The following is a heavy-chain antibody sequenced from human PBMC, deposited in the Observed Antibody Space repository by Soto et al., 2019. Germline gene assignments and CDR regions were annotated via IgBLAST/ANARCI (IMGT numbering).Heavy chain of an antibody. CDR1: GFTFSSYA. D-gene: IGHD2-15*01. CDR3: ARGPESCSGCTQSGIDY. V-gene: IGHV4-59*01. Sequence: VQLLESGGGLVQPGGSLRLSCAASGFTFSSYAMSWVRQAPGKGLEWIGYIYYSGSTNYNPSLKSRVTISVDTSKNQFSLKLSSVTAADTAVYYCARGPESCSGCTQSGIDYWGQGTLVTVSS. CDR2: IYYSGST. J-gene: IGHJ4*02.